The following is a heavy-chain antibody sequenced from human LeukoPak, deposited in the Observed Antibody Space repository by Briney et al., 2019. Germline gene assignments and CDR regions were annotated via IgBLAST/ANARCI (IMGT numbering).Heavy chain of an antibody. D-gene: IGHD5-12*01. J-gene: IGHJ4*02. CDR2: ISWNSGSI. CDR3: AKGVRHIVATVIDY. V-gene: IGHV3-9*01. CDR1: RFTFDDYA. Sequence: PGRSLRLSCAASRFTFDDYAMHWVRQAPGKGLEWVSGISWNSGSIGYADSVKGRFTISRDNAKNSLYLQMNSLRAEDTALYYCAKGVRHIVATVIDYWGQGTLVTVSS.